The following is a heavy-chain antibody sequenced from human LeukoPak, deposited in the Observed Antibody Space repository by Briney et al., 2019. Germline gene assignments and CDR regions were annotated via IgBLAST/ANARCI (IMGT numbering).Heavy chain of an antibody. CDR1: EFTHSGYR. CDR3: ARGHTSCYLCAFDI. J-gene: IGHJ3*02. V-gene: IGHV3-7*03. Sequence: GGPLRLSCAASEFTHSGYRVNWVRQATGKAPEWVANINQDGSEKHYLDSVKGRFTISRDNAKNSLYLQMNSLRAEDTAVYYCARGHTSCYLCAFDIWGQGTMVTVSS. D-gene: IGHD2-2*01. CDR2: INQDGSEK.